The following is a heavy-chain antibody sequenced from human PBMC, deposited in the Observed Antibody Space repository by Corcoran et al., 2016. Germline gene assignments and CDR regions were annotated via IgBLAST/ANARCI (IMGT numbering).Heavy chain of an antibody. CDR1: GFIFSDYW. CDR2: IKQDESGK. Sequence: DVQLVESGGGLVQPGGSLRLSCAASGFIFSDYWMTWVRQAPEKGLEWVANIKQDESGKSYVDAVKGRFTIARDNAKNLLYLQMNSLRAEDTAMYYCVRDGGAVYYGPGSYPLYDSWGQGTLVTVSS. CDR3: VRDGGAVYYGPGSYPLYDS. J-gene: IGHJ4*02. D-gene: IGHD3-10*01. V-gene: IGHV3-7*01.